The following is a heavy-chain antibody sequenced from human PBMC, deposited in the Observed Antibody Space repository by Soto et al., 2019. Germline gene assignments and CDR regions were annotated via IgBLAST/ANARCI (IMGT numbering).Heavy chain of an antibody. V-gene: IGHV4-39*01. CDR2: IYHSGRT. Sequence: SETLSLTCIVSGESISSSSYYWGWIRQPPGKGLEWIGSIYHSGRTYYNPSLKSRVSISIDTSKNQFSLKLSSVTAADTALYYCERQRTPVVTQPYFDYWGQGALVTVSS. CDR3: ERQRTPVVTQPYFDY. J-gene: IGHJ4*02. CDR1: GESISSSSYY. D-gene: IGHD2-21*02.